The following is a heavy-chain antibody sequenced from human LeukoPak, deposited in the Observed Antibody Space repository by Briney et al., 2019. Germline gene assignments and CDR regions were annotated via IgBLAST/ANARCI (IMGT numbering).Heavy chain of an antibody. V-gene: IGHV3-30*18. CDR2: ISYDGSNK. CDR1: GFTFSKYG. Sequence: GGSLRPSCAASGFTFSKYGMHWVRQAPGKGLEWVAVISYDGSNKYYADSVKGRITISRDNSKNTLYLQMNSLRAEDTAVYYCAKDRGFSFASGSSELDYWGQGTLVTVSS. CDR3: AKDRGFSFASGSSELDY. J-gene: IGHJ4*02. D-gene: IGHD3-10*01.